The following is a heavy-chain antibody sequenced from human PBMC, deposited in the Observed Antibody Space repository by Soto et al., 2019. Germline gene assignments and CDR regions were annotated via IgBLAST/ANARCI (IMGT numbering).Heavy chain of an antibody. Sequence: NPSETLSLTCTVSGGSISSGDYYWSWIRQPPGKGLEWIGYIYYSGSTYYNPSLKSRVTISVDTSKNQFSLKLSSVTAADTAVYYCARVSMGFENTPVLEWLLPPRPYFDYWGHGTLVTVSS. CDR3: ARVSMGFENTPVLEWLLPPRPYFDY. D-gene: IGHD3-3*01. V-gene: IGHV4-30-4*01. CDR2: IYYSGST. J-gene: IGHJ4*01. CDR1: GGSISSGDYY.